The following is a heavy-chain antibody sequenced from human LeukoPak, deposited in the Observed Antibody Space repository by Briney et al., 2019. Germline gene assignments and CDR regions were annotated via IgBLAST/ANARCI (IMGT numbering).Heavy chain of an antibody. CDR3: ARGQSGEWELVSGWWFDP. D-gene: IGHD1-26*01. Sequence: ASVKVSCKSSGYTFTSHYMHWVRQAPGQGLEWMGIINPSGGSTSYAQKFQGRVTMTRDMSTSTDYMELSSLRSEDTAVYYCARGQSGEWELVSGWWFDPWGQGTLVTVSS. J-gene: IGHJ5*02. CDR1: GYTFTSHY. CDR2: INPSGGST. V-gene: IGHV1-46*01.